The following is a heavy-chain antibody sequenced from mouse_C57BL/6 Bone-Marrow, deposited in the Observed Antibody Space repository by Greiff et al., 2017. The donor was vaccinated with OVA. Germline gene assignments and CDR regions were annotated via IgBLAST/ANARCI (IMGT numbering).Heavy chain of an antibody. D-gene: IGHD2-12*01. Sequence: QVQLKQPGAELVKPGASVKLSCKASGYTFTSYWMHWVKQRPGQGLEWIGMIHPTSGSTNYNEKFKSKATLTVDKSSSTAYMQLSSLTSEDSAVYDGATRYDGSPHWYFDVWGKGTTVTVSS. CDR2: IHPTSGST. CDR3: ATRYDGSPHWYFDV. V-gene: IGHV1-64*01. CDR1: GYTFTSYW. J-gene: IGHJ1*03.